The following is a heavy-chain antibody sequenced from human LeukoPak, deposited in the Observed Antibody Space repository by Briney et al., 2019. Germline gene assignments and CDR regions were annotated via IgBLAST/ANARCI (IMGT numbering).Heavy chain of an antibody. CDR3: ARDRHWTNDWVFDY. CDR1: GGSISSYY. D-gene: IGHD1/OR15-1a*01. J-gene: IGHJ4*02. Sequence: SETLSLTCTVSGGSISSYYWSWIRQPPGKGLEWIGYIYYNGHTDYNPSLKSRVTISVHTSKNQFSLKLSSVTAADTAVYYCARDRHWTNDWVFDYWGQGTLVTVSS. CDR2: IYYNGHT. V-gene: IGHV4-59*01.